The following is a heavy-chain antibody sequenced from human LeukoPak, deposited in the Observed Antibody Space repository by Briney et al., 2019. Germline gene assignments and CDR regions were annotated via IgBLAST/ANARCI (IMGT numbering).Heavy chain of an antibody. V-gene: IGHV4-4*09. J-gene: IGHJ4*02. CDR3: ARHRLGISDFDY. Sequence: SSETLSLTCTVSGGSISSHYWSWIRQPPGKELEWIGFIFASGITNYNPSLKSRVTISVDTSNSQFSLKLSSVTAADTAVYYCARHRLGISDFDYWGQGTLVTVSS. CDR1: GGSISSHY. CDR2: IFASGIT. D-gene: IGHD1-26*01.